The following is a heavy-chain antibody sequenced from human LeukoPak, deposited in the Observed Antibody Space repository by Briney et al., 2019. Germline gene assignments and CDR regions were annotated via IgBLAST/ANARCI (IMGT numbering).Heavy chain of an antibody. Sequence: PSETLSLTCAVYGGSFSGYYWSWIRQPPGKGLEWIGEINHSGSTNYNPSLKSRVTISVDTSKNQFSLKLSSVTAADTAVYYCAREVYDYGDYVPPFFDYWGQGTLVTVSS. J-gene: IGHJ4*02. V-gene: IGHV4-34*01. D-gene: IGHD4-17*01. CDR3: AREVYDYGDYVPPFFDY. CDR1: GGSFSGYY. CDR2: INHSGST.